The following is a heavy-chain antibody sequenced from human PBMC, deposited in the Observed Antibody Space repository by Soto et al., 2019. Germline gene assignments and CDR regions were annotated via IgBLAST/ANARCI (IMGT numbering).Heavy chain of an antibody. D-gene: IGHD3-22*01. Sequence: QIHLEQSGPEVKKPGASVKVSCKASGYTFTSYGISWVRLAPGQGLEWMGWINIYGGGTNYDQKKQERVTMTKDTSTNTVDLEMRSLTSDDTAIYYCARALYYYDNSGLAFWGQGTLVTVSS. CDR1: GYTFTSYG. CDR2: INIYGGGT. J-gene: IGHJ4*02. CDR3: ARALYYYDNSGLAF. V-gene: IGHV1-18*01.